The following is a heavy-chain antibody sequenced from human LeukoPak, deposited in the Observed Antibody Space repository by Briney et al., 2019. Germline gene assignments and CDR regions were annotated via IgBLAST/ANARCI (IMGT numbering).Heavy chain of an antibody. J-gene: IGHJ4*02. CDR2: IYNSGST. CDR3: ARDYGGHSDY. D-gene: IGHD4-23*01. V-gene: IGHV4-4*07. CDR1: GGSIISYH. Sequence: KSSETLSLTCTVPGGSIISYHWSWIRQPAGKGLEWIGRIYNSGSTNYSPSLKGRVTMSVDKSKNQFSLKMSSVTAAGTAVYYCARDYGGHSDYWGQGTLVTVSS.